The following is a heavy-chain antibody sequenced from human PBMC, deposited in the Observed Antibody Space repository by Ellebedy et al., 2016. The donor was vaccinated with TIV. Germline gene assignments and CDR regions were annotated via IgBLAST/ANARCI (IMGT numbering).Heavy chain of an antibody. J-gene: IGHJ6*02. V-gene: IGHV3-23*01. CDR2: ISGSGGST. CDR3: ANDGDSTDYYYYGMDV. D-gene: IGHD4-17*01. Sequence: GGSLRLXXAASGFTFSSYAMSWVRQAPGKGLEWVSAISGSGGSTYYADSVKGRFTISRDNSKNTLYLQMNSLRAEDTAVYYCANDGDSTDYYYYGMDVWGQGTTVTVSS. CDR1: GFTFSSYA.